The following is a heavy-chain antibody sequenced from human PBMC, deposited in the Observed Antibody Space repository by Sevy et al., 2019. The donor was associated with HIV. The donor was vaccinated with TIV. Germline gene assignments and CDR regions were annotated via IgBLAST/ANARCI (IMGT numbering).Heavy chain of an antibody. CDR3: ARGSSGGITIFGVAMGP. D-gene: IGHD3-3*01. J-gene: IGHJ5*02. Sequence: ASVKVSCKASGYTFTSYGISWVRQAPGQELEWMGWISAYNGNTNYAQKLQGRVTMTTDTSTSTAYMELRSLRSDDTAVYYCARGSSGGITIFGVAMGPWGQGTLVTVSS. V-gene: IGHV1-18*01. CDR2: ISAYNGNT. CDR1: GYTFTSYG.